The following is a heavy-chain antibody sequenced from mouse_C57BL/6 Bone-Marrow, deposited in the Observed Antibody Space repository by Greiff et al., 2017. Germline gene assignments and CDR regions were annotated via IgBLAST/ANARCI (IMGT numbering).Heavy chain of an antibody. CDR1: GFTFSSYG. J-gene: IGHJ3*01. V-gene: IGHV5-6*01. CDR2: ISSGGSYT. Sequence: EVQRVESGGDLVKPGGSLKLSCAASGFTFSSYGMSWVRQTPDKRLEWVATISSGGSYTYYPDSVKGRFTISRDNSKNTLYRQMSSLKSEDTAMYYCARRGLRVSAWFAYWGQGTLVTVSA. CDR3: ARRGLRVSAWFAY. D-gene: IGHD2-4*01.